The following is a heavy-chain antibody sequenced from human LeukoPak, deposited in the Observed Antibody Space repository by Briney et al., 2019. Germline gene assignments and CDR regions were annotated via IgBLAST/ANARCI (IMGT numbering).Heavy chain of an antibody. D-gene: IGHD5-18*01. V-gene: IGHV1-69*05. CDR2: IIPIFGTA. Sequence: ASVKVSCKASGGTFSSYAISWVRQAPGQGLEWMGRIIPIFGTANYAQKFQGRVTITTDESTSTAYMELSSLRSEDTAVYYCARDMDTAMVARLYYYYYYMDVWGKGTTVTVSS. CDR3: ARDMDTAMVARLYYYYYYMDV. CDR1: GGTFSSYA. J-gene: IGHJ6*03.